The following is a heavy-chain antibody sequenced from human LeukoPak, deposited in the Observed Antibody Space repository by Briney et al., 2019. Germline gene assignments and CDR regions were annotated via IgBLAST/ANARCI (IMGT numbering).Heavy chain of an antibody. J-gene: IGHJ4*02. CDR2: ISGSGGST. CDR1: GFTFSSYA. CDR3: AKLDTAMVGNFDY. Sequence: GGSLRLSCAASGFTFSSYAMSWVRQAPGKGLEWVSAISGSGGSTYYADSVKGRFTISRDNSKNTLYLQMNSLRAEDTVVYYCAKLDTAMVGNFDYWGQGTLVTVSS. V-gene: IGHV3-23*01. D-gene: IGHD5-18*01.